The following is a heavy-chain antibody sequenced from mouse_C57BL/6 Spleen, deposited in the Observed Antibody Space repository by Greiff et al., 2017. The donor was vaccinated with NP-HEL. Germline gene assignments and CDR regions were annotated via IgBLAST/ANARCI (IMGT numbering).Heavy chain of an antibody. CDR1: GFTFSRYA. D-gene: IGHD2-4*01. CDR2: ISSGGDYI. V-gene: IGHV5-9-1*02. Sequence: EVLLVESGEGLVKPGGSLKLSCAASGFTFSRYAMSWVRQTPEQRLEWVAYISSGGDYIYYADTVKGRFTISRDYARNTRYLQMSSRKSEDTAMYYCTRGNYDNYWGQGTSVTVSS. J-gene: IGHJ4*01. CDR3: TRGNYDNY.